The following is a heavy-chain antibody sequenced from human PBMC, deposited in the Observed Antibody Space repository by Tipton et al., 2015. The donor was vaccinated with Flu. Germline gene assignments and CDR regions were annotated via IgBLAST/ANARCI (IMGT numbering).Heavy chain of an antibody. CDR2: IDHSGTT. CDR1: GGSFSGYY. CDR3: ARSVVGSGSQYTMGYYYYGMDV. V-gene: IGHV4-34*01. D-gene: IGHD3-10*01. Sequence: LRLSCVVHGGSFSGYYWSWIRRSPGKGLEWIGEIDHSGTTNYSPSLKSRVTISRDTSKIQFSLNMGSVTAADTAVYYCARSVVGSGSQYTMGYYYYGMDVWRQGTTVTVSS. J-gene: IGHJ6*02.